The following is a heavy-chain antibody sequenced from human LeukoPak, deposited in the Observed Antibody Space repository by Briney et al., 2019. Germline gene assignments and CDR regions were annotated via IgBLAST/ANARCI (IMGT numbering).Heavy chain of an antibody. J-gene: IGHJ4*02. CDR1: GFTFSNAW. Sequence: GGSLRLSCAASGFTFSNAWMSWVRQAPGKGLEWVGRIKSKTDGGTTDYAAPVKGRFTISRDDSKNTLYLQMNSLKTEDTAVYYCTTALDLIVVVPAAIVWGQGTLVIVSS. D-gene: IGHD2-2*01. V-gene: IGHV3-15*01. CDR2: IKSKTDGGTT. CDR3: TTALDLIVVVPAAIV.